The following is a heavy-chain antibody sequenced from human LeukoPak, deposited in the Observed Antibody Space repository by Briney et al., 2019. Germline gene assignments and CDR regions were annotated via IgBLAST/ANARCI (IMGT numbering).Heavy chain of an antibody. CDR3: ARVNSSGGLDPFDY. CDR1: GGSISSGSYY. V-gene: IGHV4-39*07. CDR2: IHHSGST. D-gene: IGHD6-19*01. Sequence: PSETLSLACTVSGGSISSGSYYWGWIRQPPGKGLEWIGSIHHSGSTYYNPSLKSRVTISVDTSKNQFSLKLSSVTAADTAVYYCARVNSSGGLDPFDYWGQGTLVTVSS. J-gene: IGHJ4*02.